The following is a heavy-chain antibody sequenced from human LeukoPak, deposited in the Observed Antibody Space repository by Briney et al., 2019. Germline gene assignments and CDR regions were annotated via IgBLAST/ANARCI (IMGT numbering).Heavy chain of an antibody. D-gene: IGHD2-2*01. Sequence: GGSLRLSCAASGFTFYNYAMSWVRQAPGKGLEWVSAISNSGVSTYYTDSVKGRFTISRDNSKNTLYLQMNSLRAEDTAVYYCGEVQTANKLDYWGQGTLVTVSS. CDR3: GEVQTANKLDY. CDR2: ISNSGVST. V-gene: IGHV3-23*01. CDR1: GFTFYNYA. J-gene: IGHJ4*02.